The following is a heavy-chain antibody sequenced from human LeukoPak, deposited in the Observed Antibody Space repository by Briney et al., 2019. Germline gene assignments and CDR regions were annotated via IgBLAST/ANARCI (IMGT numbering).Heavy chain of an antibody. D-gene: IGHD2/OR15-2a*01. CDR3: ARVLGTTVDY. CDR1: GFTLSSYA. J-gene: IGHJ4*02. Sequence: SGGSLRLSCVASGFTLSSYAVSWVRQAPGKGLQWVSSLGISGDYAWYAGSVKGRFTISRDNAKNTLYLQMNSLRAEDTAVYYCARVLGTTVDYWGQGTLVTVSS. CDR2: LGISGDYA. V-gene: IGHV3-21*01.